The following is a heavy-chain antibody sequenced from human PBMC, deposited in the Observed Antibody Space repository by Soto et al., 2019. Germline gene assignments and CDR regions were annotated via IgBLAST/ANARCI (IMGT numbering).Heavy chain of an antibody. J-gene: IGHJ4*02. Sequence: QVQLQESGPGLVKPSGTLSLTCAVSGRSISSSNWWSWVRQPPGKRLEWIGEIYHSGSTNYNPSLKRRITITVDKSKNQFSQKLSSGTDADAAVYYGARASGRWSFCFDYWGQGTLVTVSS. V-gene: IGHV4-4*02. CDR2: IYHSGST. D-gene: IGHD6-19*01. CDR1: GRSISSSNW. CDR3: ARASGRWSFCFDY.